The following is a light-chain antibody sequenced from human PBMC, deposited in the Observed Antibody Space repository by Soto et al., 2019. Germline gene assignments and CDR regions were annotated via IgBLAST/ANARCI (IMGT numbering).Light chain of an antibody. Sequence: QSVLTQPRSASGTPGQRVTISCSGSSSNIGSNTVNWYQQLPGTAPKLLISNNSQRPSGVPDRFSGSKSGTSASLAISGLQSEDEADYYCAAWDDSLSCPVFGGGTKVTVL. V-gene: IGLV1-44*01. J-gene: IGLJ3*02. CDR2: NNS. CDR1: SSNIGSNT. CDR3: AAWDDSLSCPV.